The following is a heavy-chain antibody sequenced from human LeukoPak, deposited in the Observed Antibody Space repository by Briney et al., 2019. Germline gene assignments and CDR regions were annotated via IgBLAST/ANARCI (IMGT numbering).Heavy chain of an antibody. Sequence: PSETLSLTCAVSGGSISSSNWWSWVRQPPGKGLEWIGEIYHSGSTNYNPSLKSRVTISVDTSKNQFSLKLSSVTAADTAVYYCAGLYEWNVFDYWGQGTLVTVSS. J-gene: IGHJ4*02. D-gene: IGHD1-1*01. CDR2: IYHSGST. CDR1: GGSISSSNW. V-gene: IGHV4-4*02. CDR3: AGLYEWNVFDY.